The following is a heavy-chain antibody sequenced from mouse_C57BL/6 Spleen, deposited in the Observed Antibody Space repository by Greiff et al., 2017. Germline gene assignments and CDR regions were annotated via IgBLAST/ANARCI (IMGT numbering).Heavy chain of an antibody. J-gene: IGHJ4*01. CDR1: GYTFTSYG. CDR2: IYPRSGNT. D-gene: IGHD2-4*01. Sequence: QVQLKQSGAELARPGASVKLSCKASGYTFTSYGISWVKQRTGQGLEWIGEIYPRSGNTYYNEKFKGKATLTADKSSSTAYMELRSLTSEDSAVYFCARSGGDYDAYYYAMDYWGQGTSVTVSS. CDR3: ARSGGDYDAYYYAMDY. V-gene: IGHV1-81*01.